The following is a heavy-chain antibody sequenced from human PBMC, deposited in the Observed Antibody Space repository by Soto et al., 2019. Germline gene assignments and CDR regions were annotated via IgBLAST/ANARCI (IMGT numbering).Heavy chain of an antibody. Sequence: QGQLVQSGVEVKKPGASVKVSCKASGYTFSRYGIIWVRKATGQGLEWMGWISGYNGDTNYAQKFQGRVTMTIDTSTNTAYMELRTLTSDDTAVYYCAKNGQPPYYYYGMDVWGQGTTVSVSS. D-gene: IGHD2-8*01. V-gene: IGHV1-18*01. CDR2: ISGYNGDT. J-gene: IGHJ6*02. CDR3: AKNGQPPYYYYGMDV. CDR1: GYTFSRYG.